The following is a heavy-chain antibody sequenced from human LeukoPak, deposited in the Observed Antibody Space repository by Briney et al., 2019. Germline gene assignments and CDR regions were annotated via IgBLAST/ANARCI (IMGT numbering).Heavy chain of an antibody. CDR1: GGSVSSGGYY. J-gene: IGHJ6*02. V-gene: IGHV4-61*08. Sequence: SETLSLTCTVSGGSVSSGGYYWSWIRQPPGKGLEWIGYVFDSGRSNYNPSLRSRVTISVDTSKNQFSLKLTSVTAADTAVYYCARERTRSLTIFGVVTEAYYYYGMDVWGQGTTVTVSS. D-gene: IGHD3-3*01. CDR3: ARERTRSLTIFGVVTEAYYYYGMDV. CDR2: VFDSGRS.